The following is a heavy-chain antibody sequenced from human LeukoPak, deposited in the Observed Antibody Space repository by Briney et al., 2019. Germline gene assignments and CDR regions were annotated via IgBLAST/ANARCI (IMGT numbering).Heavy chain of an antibody. D-gene: IGHD3-22*01. CDR1: GFIFSNFN. J-gene: IGHJ4*02. V-gene: IGHV3-48*04. CDR3: ARVRPYYYDSSGYPH. CDR2: ISSSTSTT. Sequence: PGGSLRLSCATSGFIFSNFNMNWVRQAPGKGLEWISYISSSTSTTYYADSVKGRFTISRDNAKNSLYLQMNSLRAEDTAVYYCARVRPYYYDSSGYPHWGQGTLVTVSS.